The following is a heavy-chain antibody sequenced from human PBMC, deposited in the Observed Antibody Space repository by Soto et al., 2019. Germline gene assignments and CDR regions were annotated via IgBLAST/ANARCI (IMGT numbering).Heavy chain of an antibody. D-gene: IGHD6-13*01. CDR2: ISSSSSYI. V-gene: IGHV3-21*01. CDR1: GFTFSSYS. J-gene: IGHJ6*02. Sequence: EVQLVESGGGLVKPGGSLRLSCAASGFTFSSYSMNWVRQAPGKGLEWVSSISSSSSYIYYADSVKGRFTISRDNAKNSLYLPMNSLRAEDRAVYYCARGRGAAGTDSVQYYGMDVWGQGTTVTVSS. CDR3: ARGRGAAGTDSVQYYGMDV.